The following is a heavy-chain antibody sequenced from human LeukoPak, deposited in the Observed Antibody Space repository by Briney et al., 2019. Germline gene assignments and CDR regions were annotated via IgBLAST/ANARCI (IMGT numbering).Heavy chain of an antibody. CDR3: ARVGKGGCIDY. J-gene: IGHJ4*02. Sequence: GGSLRLSCAASGFTVSSNYMSWVRQAPGKGLEWVSVIYSGGSTYYADSVKGRFTISRDNSKNTLYLQMNSLRAKDTAVYYCARVGKGGCIDYWGQGTLVTVSS. V-gene: IGHV3-53*01. CDR1: GFTVSSNY. D-gene: IGHD2-15*01. CDR2: IYSGGST.